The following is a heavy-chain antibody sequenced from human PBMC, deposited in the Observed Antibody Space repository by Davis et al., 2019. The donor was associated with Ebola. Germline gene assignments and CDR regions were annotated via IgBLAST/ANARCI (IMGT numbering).Heavy chain of an antibody. V-gene: IGHV3-23*01. Sequence: GKSLKISCAASGFTFSSYAMSWVRQAPGKGLEWVSAISGSGGSTYYADSVKGRFTISRDNSKNTLYLQMNSLRAEDTAVYYCAKDPDYSNYYYYYYGMDVWGKGTTVTVSS. J-gene: IGHJ6*04. CDR2: ISGSGGST. D-gene: IGHD4-11*01. CDR1: GFTFSSYA. CDR3: AKDPDYSNYYYYYYGMDV.